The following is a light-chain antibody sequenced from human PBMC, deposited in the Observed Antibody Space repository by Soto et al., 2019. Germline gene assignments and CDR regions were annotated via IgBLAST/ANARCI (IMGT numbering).Light chain of an antibody. V-gene: IGKV3-20*01. CDR2: GAS. CDR1: QSVGSNY. Sequence: EIVLTQSPGTLSLSPGERATLSCRASQSVGSNYLAWYQKKPGQAPSLLIYGASSRATGIPDRFSGSGSGTDFTLTISRLEPEDFAVYYCHQYTTLPGTFGQGTKVEI. J-gene: IGKJ1*01. CDR3: HQYTTLPGT.